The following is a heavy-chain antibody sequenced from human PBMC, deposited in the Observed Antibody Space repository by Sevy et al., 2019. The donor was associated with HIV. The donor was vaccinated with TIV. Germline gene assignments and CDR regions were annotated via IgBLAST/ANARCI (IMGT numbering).Heavy chain of an antibody. Sequence: GGSLRLSCAASGFTFSSYSMNWVRQAPGKGLEWVSSISSSSYIYYADSVKGRFTISRDNAKNSLYLQMNSLRAEDTAVYYCARGYCSGGSCPLVYYGMDVWGQGTTVTVSS. CDR1: GFTFSSYS. J-gene: IGHJ6*02. D-gene: IGHD2-15*01. CDR3: ARGYCSGGSCPLVYYGMDV. V-gene: IGHV3-21*01. CDR2: ISSSSYI.